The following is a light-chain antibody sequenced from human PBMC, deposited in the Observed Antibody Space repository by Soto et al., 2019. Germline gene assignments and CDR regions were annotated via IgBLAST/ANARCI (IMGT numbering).Light chain of an antibody. CDR2: AVS. CDR3: QQSYSTPPT. CDR1: QSIGTY. V-gene: IGKV1-39*01. Sequence: DIQMTQSPSSLSTSLGDRVTITCRASQSIGTYLHWYQQKPGKAPKLLIYAVSSLQGGVPSRFSGSGSGTEFSLTISSLQSEDFATYYCQQSYSTPPTFGQGTRLELK. J-gene: IGKJ1*01.